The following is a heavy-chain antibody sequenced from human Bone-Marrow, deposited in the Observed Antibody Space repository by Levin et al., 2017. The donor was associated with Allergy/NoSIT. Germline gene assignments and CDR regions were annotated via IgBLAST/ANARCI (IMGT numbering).Heavy chain of an antibody. J-gene: IGHJ4*02. CDR2: MHHSGNT. V-gene: IGHV4-4*02. CDR1: GGSIRDNW. CDR3: ARDRGWRSFDN. D-gene: IGHD6-19*01. Sequence: SETLSLTCTVTGGSIRDNWWSWVRQSPGKELEWIGEMHHSGNTNYNSSLKSRVTMSIDKPKNQFFLKLNSVTVADTAVYYCARDRGWRSFDNWGQGARVTVSS.